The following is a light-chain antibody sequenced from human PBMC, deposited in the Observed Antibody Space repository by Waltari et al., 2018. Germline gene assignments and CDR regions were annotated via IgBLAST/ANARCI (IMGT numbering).Light chain of an antibody. CDR3: SSYAGSNFVV. J-gene: IGLJ2*01. CDR2: AVS. Sequence: QSALAQPPSASGSPGQSVTISCTGTSSDVGGYNYVSWYQQHPGKAPKLIIYAVSQRPSGVPDRFSGSKSGNTASLTVSGLQAEDEAAYYCSSYAGSNFVVFGGGTKVTVL. CDR1: SSDVGGYNY. V-gene: IGLV2-8*01.